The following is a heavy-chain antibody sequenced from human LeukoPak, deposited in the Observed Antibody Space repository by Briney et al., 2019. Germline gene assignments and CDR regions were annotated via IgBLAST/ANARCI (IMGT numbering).Heavy chain of an antibody. J-gene: IGHJ6*02. Sequence: GASLRLSCAASGFTVSSNYMSWVRQAPGKGLEWVSVLHSGITTYYADSVKGRFTMSRDSSKNTLYLQMNSLRAEDTAVYYCARELRPYGMDVWGQGTTVTVSS. CDR2: LHSGITT. CDR1: GFTVSSNY. V-gene: IGHV3-66*01. D-gene: IGHD3-16*01. CDR3: ARELRPYGMDV.